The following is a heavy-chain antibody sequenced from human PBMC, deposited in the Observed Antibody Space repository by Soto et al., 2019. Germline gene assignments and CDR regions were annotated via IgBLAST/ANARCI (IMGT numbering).Heavy chain of an antibody. CDR2: ISYDGRNE. J-gene: IGHJ6*02. CDR1: GFSLSGYA. V-gene: IGHV3-30*04. D-gene: IGHD3-3*01. CDR3: ARSFHGSGFIRDAMDV. Sequence: QVQVVESGGGVVQPGRSLRLSCAASGFSLSGYAVHWVRQAPGKGLDWVAAISYDGRNEYYADSVKGRFTISRDNSKNRLYLEMNSLRAEYSALYYCARSFHGSGFIRDAMDVWGQGTTVTVSS.